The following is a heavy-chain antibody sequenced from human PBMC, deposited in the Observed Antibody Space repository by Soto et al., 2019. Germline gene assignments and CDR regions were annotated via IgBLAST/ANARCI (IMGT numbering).Heavy chain of an antibody. D-gene: IGHD2-15*01. CDR2: ISAYNGNT. J-gene: IGHJ3*02. CDR3: ARGYCSGGSCYPGAPYAFDI. CDR1: GYTFTSYG. V-gene: IGHV1-18*01. Sequence: QVQLVQSGAEVKKPGASVKVSCKASGYTFTSYGISWVRQAPGQGLEWMGWISAYNGNTNYAQKLQGRVTMTTDTSTSTAYMELSSLRSDDTAVYYCARGYCSGGSCYPGAPYAFDIWGQGTMVTVSS.